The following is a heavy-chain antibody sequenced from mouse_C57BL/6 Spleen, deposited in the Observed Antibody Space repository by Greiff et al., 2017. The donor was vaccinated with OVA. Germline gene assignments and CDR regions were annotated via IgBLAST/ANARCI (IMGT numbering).Heavy chain of an antibody. CDR1: GYTFTSYW. CDR2: IDPSDSET. Sequence: QVQLQQPGAELVRPGSSVKLSCKASGYTFTSYWMHWVKQRPIQGLEWIGNIDPSDSETHYNQKFKDKATLTVDKSSSTAYMQLSSVASEASAVYYCARWENYSNYPYAMDYWGQGTSVTVSS. CDR3: ARWENYSNYPYAMDY. V-gene: IGHV1-52*01. D-gene: IGHD2-5*01. J-gene: IGHJ4*01.